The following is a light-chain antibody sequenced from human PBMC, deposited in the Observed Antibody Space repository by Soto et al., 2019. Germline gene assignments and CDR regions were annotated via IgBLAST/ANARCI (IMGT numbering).Light chain of an antibody. CDR3: QQRSNWPPIT. CDR2: DAS. J-gene: IGKJ5*01. Sequence: EIVMTQSPATLSVSPGERATLSCRASQSISSKLAWYQQRPGQAPRLLIFDASTRATGVPVRFRGSGSGTEFTLTISSLDPEDFAVYYCQQRSNWPPITFGQGTRLEIK. CDR1: QSISSK. V-gene: IGKV3-15*01.